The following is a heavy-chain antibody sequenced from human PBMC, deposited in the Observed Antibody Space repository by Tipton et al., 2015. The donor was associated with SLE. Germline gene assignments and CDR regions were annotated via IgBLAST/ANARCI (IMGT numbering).Heavy chain of an antibody. D-gene: IGHD2-15*01. V-gene: IGHV3-43*01. CDR1: GFTFDDYM. CDR3: SYSLHY. Sequence: SLRLSCAASGFTFDDYMMHWVRQAPGKGLERVSLITSDGGSTYYADSVKGRFTISRDNSKNSLFLQMNSLRAEDTAVYYCSYSLHYWGQGTPVTVSS. J-gene: IGHJ4*02. CDR2: ITSDGGST.